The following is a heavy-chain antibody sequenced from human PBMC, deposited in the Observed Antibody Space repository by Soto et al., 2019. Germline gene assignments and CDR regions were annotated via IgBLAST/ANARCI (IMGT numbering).Heavy chain of an antibody. J-gene: IGHJ5*02. CDR1: GCTFSSYA. CDR3: ARDLHYYDSSGYNYNWFEP. V-gene: IGHV1-69*13. Sequence: SVKVSCKASGCTFSSYAISWVRQAPGQGLEWMGGIIPIFGTANYAQKFQGRVTITADESTSTAYMELSSLRSEDTAVYYCARDLHYYDSSGYNYNWFEPWGQGTLVSVS. CDR2: IIPIFGTA. D-gene: IGHD3-22*01.